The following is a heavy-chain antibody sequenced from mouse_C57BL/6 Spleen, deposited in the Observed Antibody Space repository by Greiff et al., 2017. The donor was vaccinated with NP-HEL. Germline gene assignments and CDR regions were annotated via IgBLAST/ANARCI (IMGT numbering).Heavy chain of an antibody. CDR2: IHPNSGST. CDR1: GYTFTSYW. Sequence: QVQLQQPGAELVKPGAPVKLSCKASGYTFTSYWMHWVKQRPGQGLEWIGMIHPNSGSTNYNEKFKSKATLTVDKSSSTAYMQLSSLTSEDSAVYYCARGATVVATKGYYYAMDYWGQGTSVTVSS. CDR3: ARGATVVATKGYYYAMDY. J-gene: IGHJ4*01. V-gene: IGHV1-64*01. D-gene: IGHD1-1*01.